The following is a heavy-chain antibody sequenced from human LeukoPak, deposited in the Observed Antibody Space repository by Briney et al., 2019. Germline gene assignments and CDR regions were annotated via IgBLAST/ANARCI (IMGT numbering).Heavy chain of an antibody. CDR3: ARGPQLYYYMDV. D-gene: IGHD2-2*01. V-gene: IGHV1-8*01. Sequence: ASVKVSCKASGCTFTSYDINWVRQATGQGLEWMGWMNPNSGNTGYAQKFQGRVTMTRNTSISTAYMELSSLRSEDTAVYYCARGPQLYYYMDVWGKGATVTVSS. CDR1: GCTFTSYD. CDR2: MNPNSGNT. J-gene: IGHJ6*03.